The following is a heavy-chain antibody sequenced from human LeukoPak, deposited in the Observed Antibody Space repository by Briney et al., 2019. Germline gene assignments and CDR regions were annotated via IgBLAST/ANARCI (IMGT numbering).Heavy chain of an antibody. CDR3: AGGRGGAFDI. CDR1: GGSISSSSYY. CDR2: IYYSVST. V-gene: IGHV4-39*01. D-gene: IGHD3-10*01. J-gene: IGHJ3*02. Sequence: SETLSLTCTVSGGSISSSSYYWGWIRQPPGNGLEWIGSIYYSVSTYYNPSLKSRVTISVDTSKNQFSLKLSSVTAADTAVYYCAGGRGGAFDIWGQGTMVTVSS.